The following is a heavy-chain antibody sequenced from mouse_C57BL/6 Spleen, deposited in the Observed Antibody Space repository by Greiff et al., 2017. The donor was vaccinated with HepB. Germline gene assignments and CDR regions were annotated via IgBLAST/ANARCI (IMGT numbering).Heavy chain of an antibody. CDR3: ARSSEDY. J-gene: IGHJ2*01. D-gene: IGHD6-1*01. CDR2: IDPSDSYT. V-gene: IGHV1-50*01. CDR1: GYTFTSYW. Sequence: VQLQQSGAELVKPGASVKLSCKASGYTFTSYWMQWVKQRPGQGLEWIGEIDPSDSYTNYNQKFKGKATLTVDTSSSTAYMQLSSLTSEDSAVYYCARSSEDYWGQGTTLTVSS.